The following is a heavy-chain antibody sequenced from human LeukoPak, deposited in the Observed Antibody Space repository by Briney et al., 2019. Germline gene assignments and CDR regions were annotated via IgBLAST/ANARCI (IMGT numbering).Heavy chain of an antibody. CDR1: GYTFTSYD. CDR3: ARGNRGWYHFDY. Sequence: GASVKVSCKASGYTFTSYDINWVRQATGQGLEWMGWMNPNSGNTGYAQKFQGRVTITRNTSISTAYMELSSLRSEDTAVYYCARGNRGWYHFDYWGQGTLVTVSS. J-gene: IGHJ4*02. CDR2: MNPNSGNT. D-gene: IGHD6-19*01. V-gene: IGHV1-8*03.